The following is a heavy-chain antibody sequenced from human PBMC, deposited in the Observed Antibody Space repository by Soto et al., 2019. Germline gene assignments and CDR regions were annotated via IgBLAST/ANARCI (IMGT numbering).Heavy chain of an antibody. D-gene: IGHD6-13*01. CDR1: GGSFSGYY. V-gene: IGHV4-34*01. CDR3: ARGESSSSVNGWFDT. Sequence: SETLSLTCAVYGGSFSGYYWSWIRQPPGKGLEWIGEINHSGSTNYNPSLKSRVTISVDTSKNQFSLKLSSVTAADTAVYYCARGESSSSVNGWFDTWGQGTLVTVS. J-gene: IGHJ5*02. CDR2: INHSGST.